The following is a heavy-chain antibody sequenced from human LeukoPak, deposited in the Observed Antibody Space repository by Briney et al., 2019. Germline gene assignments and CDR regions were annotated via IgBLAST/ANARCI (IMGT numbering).Heavy chain of an antibody. CDR3: ANGYSSGYYFDY. CDR1: GFTFSSYG. V-gene: IGHV3-30*18. D-gene: IGHD3-22*01. CDR2: ISYDGSNK. Sequence: GSLRLSCAASGFTFSSYGMHWVRQAPGKGLEWVAVISYDGSNKYYADSVKGRFTISRDNSKNTLYLQMNSLRAEDTAVYYCANGYSSGYYFDYWGQGTLVTVSS. J-gene: IGHJ4*02.